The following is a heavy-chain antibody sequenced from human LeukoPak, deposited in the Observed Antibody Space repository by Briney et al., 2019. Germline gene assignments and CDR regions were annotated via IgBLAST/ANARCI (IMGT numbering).Heavy chain of an antibody. Sequence: ASVKVSCKASGYTFTGYYMHWVRQAPGQGLEWMGWINPNSGGTNYAQKFQGRVTMTRDTSISTAYMELSRLRSDDTAVYYCAGGHYYDSSGYYYRVGAFDIWGQGTMVTVSS. CDR1: GYTFTGYY. J-gene: IGHJ3*02. CDR3: AGGHYYDSSGYYYRVGAFDI. CDR2: INPNSGGT. D-gene: IGHD3-22*01. V-gene: IGHV1-2*02.